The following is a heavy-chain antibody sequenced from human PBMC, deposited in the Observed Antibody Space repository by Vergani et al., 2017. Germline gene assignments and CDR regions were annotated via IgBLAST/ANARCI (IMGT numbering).Heavy chain of an antibody. CDR1: GFTFTAHG. D-gene: IGHD6-13*01. CDR2: ISGQNFRT. Sequence: EVQLLESGGGSAQPGESLRLSCVASGFTFTAHGLNWVRQAPGKGLEWVSGISGQNFRTHYADSVKGRFTISRDNSKNTLYLQMNSLRAEDTAVYYCANSPLSIAAVRMYYFDYWGQGTLVTVSS. CDR3: ANSPLSIAAVRMYYFDY. V-gene: IGHV3-23*01. J-gene: IGHJ4*02.